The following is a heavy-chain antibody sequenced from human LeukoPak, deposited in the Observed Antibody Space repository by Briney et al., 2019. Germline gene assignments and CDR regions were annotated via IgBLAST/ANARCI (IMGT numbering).Heavy chain of an antibody. Sequence: SETLSLTCTVSGGSISSYHWTWMRQAPGKGLEWTGYMYNTGSTNYNPSLKSRVTISVDTSKNQFSLKLSSVTAADTAVYYCARDRRCSSTSCYPDDNWFDPWGQGTLVTVSS. CDR1: GGSISSYH. CDR2: MYNTGST. D-gene: IGHD2-2*01. J-gene: IGHJ5*02. CDR3: ARDRRCSSTSCYPDDNWFDP. V-gene: IGHV4-59*01.